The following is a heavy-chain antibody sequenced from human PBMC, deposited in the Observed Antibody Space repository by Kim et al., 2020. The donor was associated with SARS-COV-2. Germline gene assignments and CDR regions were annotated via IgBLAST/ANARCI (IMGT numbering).Heavy chain of an antibody. J-gene: IGHJ5*02. CDR3: AKGSSGWYEFNWFDP. V-gene: IGHV3-9*01. Sequence: GRSLRLSCAASGFTFDDYAMHWVRQAPGKGLEWVSGISWNSGSIGYADSVKGRFTISRDNAKNSLYLQMNSLRAEDTALYYCAKGSSGWYEFNWFDPWG. CDR1: GFTFDDYA. D-gene: IGHD6-19*01. CDR2: ISWNSGSI.